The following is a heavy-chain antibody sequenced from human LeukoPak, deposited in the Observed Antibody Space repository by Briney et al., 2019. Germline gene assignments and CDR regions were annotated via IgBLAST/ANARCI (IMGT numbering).Heavy chain of an antibody. V-gene: IGHV1-2*02. CDR1: GYTFTGYY. Sequence: ASVKDSCKASGYTFTGYYMHWVRQAPGQGLEWMGWINPNSGGTNYAQKFQGRVTMTRDTSISTAYMELSRLRSDDTAVYYCARGDSSGYLKYFDYWGQGTLVTVSS. CDR3: ARGDSSGYLKYFDY. CDR2: INPNSGGT. J-gene: IGHJ4*02. D-gene: IGHD3-22*01.